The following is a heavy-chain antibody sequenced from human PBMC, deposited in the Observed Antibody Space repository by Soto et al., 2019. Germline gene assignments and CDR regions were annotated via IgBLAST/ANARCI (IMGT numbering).Heavy chain of an antibody. V-gene: IGHV1-18*01. J-gene: IGHJ4*02. CDR2: ISAYNGNT. CDR1: GYTFTSYG. CDR3: ARASGNYRTSDFDY. Sequence: QVQLVQSGAEVKKPGASVKVSCKASGYTFTSYGISWVRQAPGQGLEWMGWISAYNGNTNYAQKLQGRVTMTTDTSPRQAYMEVRSLRSDDTAVYYWARASGNYRTSDFDYWGQGTLVTVSS. D-gene: IGHD1-7*01.